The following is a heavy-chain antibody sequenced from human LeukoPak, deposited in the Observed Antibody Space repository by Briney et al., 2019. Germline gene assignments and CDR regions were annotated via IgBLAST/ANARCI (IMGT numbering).Heavy chain of an antibody. CDR3: AKARGAAVGAFDI. V-gene: IGHV3-23*01. J-gene: IGHJ3*02. Sequence: GGSLRLSCAASGFTFSSSAMSWVRQAPGKGLEWVSAISGSGGSTYYADSVKGRFTISRDNSKNTLYLQMNSLRAEDTAVYYCAKARGAAVGAFDIWGQGTMVTVSS. D-gene: IGHD6-13*01. CDR1: GFTFSSSA. CDR2: ISGSGGST.